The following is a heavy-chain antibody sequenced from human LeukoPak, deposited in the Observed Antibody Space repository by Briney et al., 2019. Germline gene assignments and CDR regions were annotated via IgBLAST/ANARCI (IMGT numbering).Heavy chain of an antibody. CDR2: ISGSGGTT. J-gene: IGHJ3*02. CDR1: GFTFSSYA. V-gene: IGHV3-23*01. CDR3: AKGVYSTASGAFDI. Sequence: GGSLRLSCAASGFTFSSYAMSWVRQSPGKGLEWVSGISGSGGTTHDADSVKGRFTISRDNSENTLYLQMSSLRVDDTAAYYCAKGVYSTASGAFDIWGQGTMVTVSS. D-gene: IGHD6-6*01.